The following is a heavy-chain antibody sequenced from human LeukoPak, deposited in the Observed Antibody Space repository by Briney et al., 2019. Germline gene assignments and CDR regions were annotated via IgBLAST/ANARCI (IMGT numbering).Heavy chain of an antibody. D-gene: IGHD3-9*01. Sequence: GGSLTLSCAASGFTFSRYWMHWVRHAPGKGLVWVSRINSDGSSTTYADSVKGRFTISRDNAKNTLNLQMNSLRAEDTAVYYCARPYNDILNGRYFYYYDMGVWGQGTTVTVSS. CDR3: ARPYNDILNGRYFYYYDMGV. CDR1: GFTFSRYW. V-gene: IGHV3-74*01. J-gene: IGHJ6*02. CDR2: INSDGSST.